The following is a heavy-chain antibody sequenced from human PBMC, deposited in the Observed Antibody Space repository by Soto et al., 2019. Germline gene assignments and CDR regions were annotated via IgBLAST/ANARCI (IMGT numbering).Heavy chain of an antibody. Sequence: QVQLVQSGAEVKKPGASVKVSCKASGYTFTSYGISWVRQAPGQGLEWMGWISAYNGNIKYAQKLQGRVTMTTDTSTRTAYMELRSLRSNDTAVCYCARDLAVGLVDYWGQGTLVTVSS. CDR3: ARDLAVGLVDY. CDR2: ISAYNGNI. CDR1: GYTFTSYG. J-gene: IGHJ4*02. D-gene: IGHD6-19*01. V-gene: IGHV1-18*01.